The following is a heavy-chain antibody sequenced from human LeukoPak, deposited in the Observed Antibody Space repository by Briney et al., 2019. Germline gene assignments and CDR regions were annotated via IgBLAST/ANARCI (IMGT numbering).Heavy chain of an antibody. CDR3: ASPIVGATMSLPYDY. D-gene: IGHD1-26*01. J-gene: IGHJ4*02. CDR2: INEDGSIT. CDR1: GFTFRTYW. Sequence: GGSLRLSCAVSGFTFRTYWMHWVRQVPGEGLVWVSRINEDGSITNYADSVKGRFSISRDNAKNTLYLQMNSLRAEDTAVYYCASPIVGATMSLPYDYWGQGTLVTVSS. V-gene: IGHV3-74*01.